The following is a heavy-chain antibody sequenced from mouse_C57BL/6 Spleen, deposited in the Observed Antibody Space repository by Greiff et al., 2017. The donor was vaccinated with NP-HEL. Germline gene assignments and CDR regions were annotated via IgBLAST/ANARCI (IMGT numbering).Heavy chain of an antibody. CDR3: ARIVTTVVAYYFDY. CDR2: IWWDDDK. CDR1: GFSLSTFGMG. V-gene: IGHV8-8*01. Sequence: QVQLKESGPGILQPSQTLSLTCSFSGFSLSTFGMGVGWIRQPSGKGLEGLAHIWWDDDKYYNPALKSRLTISKDTSKNQVFLKIANVDTADTATYYCARIVTTVVAYYFDYWGQGTTLTVSS. J-gene: IGHJ2*01. D-gene: IGHD1-1*01.